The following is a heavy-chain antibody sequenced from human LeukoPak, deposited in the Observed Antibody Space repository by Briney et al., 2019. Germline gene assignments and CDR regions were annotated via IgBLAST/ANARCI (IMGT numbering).Heavy chain of an antibody. J-gene: IGHJ1*01. CDR1: GGSFSGYY. D-gene: IGHD4-17*01. CDR3: ARTETSYGDHGYFQH. CDR2: INHSGST. V-gene: IGHV4-34*01. Sequence: SETLSLTCAVYGGSFSGYYWSWIRQPPGKGLEWIGEINHSGSTNYNPSLKSRVTISVDTSKNQFSLKLSSVTAADTAVYYCARTETSYGDHGYFQHWGQGTLVTVSS.